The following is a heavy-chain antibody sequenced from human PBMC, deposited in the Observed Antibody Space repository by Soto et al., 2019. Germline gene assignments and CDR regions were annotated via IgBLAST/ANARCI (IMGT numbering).Heavy chain of an antibody. J-gene: IGHJ6*02. Sequence: GESLKISCQGSGYSFAIYWIGWVRQMPGIDLEWMGIIYPGDSDTRYGPSFQGQVTISADKSLRTAYLQWTSLKASDTALYYCARTRSFTLGFYYDGMDVWGQGTTVTVS. D-gene: IGHD6-6*01. V-gene: IGHV5-51*01. CDR1: GYSFAIYW. CDR3: ARTRSFTLGFYYDGMDV. CDR2: IYPGDSDT.